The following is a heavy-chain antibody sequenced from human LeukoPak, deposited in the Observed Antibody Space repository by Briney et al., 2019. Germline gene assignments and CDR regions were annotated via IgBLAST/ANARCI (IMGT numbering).Heavy chain of an antibody. CDR2: IYYSGST. J-gene: IGHJ5*02. Sequence: SETLSLTFTVSGGSISSSSYYWGWIRQPPGKGLEWVGSIYYSGSTYYNPSLKSRVTISVDTSKNQFSLKLSSVTAADTAVYYCARILYNGFDPWGQGTLVTVSS. D-gene: IGHD2-15*01. V-gene: IGHV4-39*01. CDR1: GGSISSSSYY. CDR3: ARILYNGFDP.